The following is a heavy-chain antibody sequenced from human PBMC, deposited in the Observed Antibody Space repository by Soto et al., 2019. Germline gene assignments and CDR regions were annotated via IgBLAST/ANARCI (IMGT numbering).Heavy chain of an antibody. J-gene: IGHJ6*02. V-gene: IGHV4-34*01. D-gene: IGHD6-13*01. Sequence: SETLSLTCAVYGGSFSGYYWSWIRQPPGKGLEWIGEINHSGSTNYNPSLKSRVTISVDTSKNQFSLKLSSVTAADTAVYYCARGRAAAKLWPEAKYYYYYGMDVWGQGTTITVSS. CDR1: GGSFSGYY. CDR3: ARGRAAAKLWPEAKYYYYYGMDV. CDR2: INHSGST.